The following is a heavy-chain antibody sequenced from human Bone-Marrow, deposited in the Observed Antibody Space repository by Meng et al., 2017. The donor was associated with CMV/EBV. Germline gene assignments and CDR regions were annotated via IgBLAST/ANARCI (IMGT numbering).Heavy chain of an antibody. V-gene: IGHV3-30-3*01. CDR1: GFNFSSYA. D-gene: IGHD5-18*01. CDR3: ARRWIQLWLADY. CDR2: ISYDGSNK. J-gene: IGHJ4*02. Sequence: QGQLLGSGGGVVQPGRSLRLSCAASGFNFSSYAMHWVRQAPGKGLEWVAVISYDGSNKYYADSVKGRFTISRDNSKNTLYLQMNSLRAEDTAVYYCARRWIQLWLADYWGQGTLVTVSS.